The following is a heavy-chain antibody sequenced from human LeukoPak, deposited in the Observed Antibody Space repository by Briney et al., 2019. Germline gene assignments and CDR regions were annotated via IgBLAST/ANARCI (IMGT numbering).Heavy chain of an antibody. Sequence: PSETLSLTCAVSGDSISNSNYYWGWIRQPPGKGLEWIGSIYYSGSTYYNPSLKSLVTISVDTSKNQFSLKLSSVTAAAPAVYYCARIRPDGGYYYYIDVWGKGTTVTVSS. CDR3: ARIRPDGGYYYYIDV. J-gene: IGHJ6*03. D-gene: IGHD6-13*01. V-gene: IGHV4-39*01. CDR2: IYYSGST. CDR1: GDSISNSNYY.